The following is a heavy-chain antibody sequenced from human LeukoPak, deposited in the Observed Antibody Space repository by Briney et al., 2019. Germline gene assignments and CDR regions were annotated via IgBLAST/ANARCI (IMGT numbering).Heavy chain of an antibody. J-gene: IGHJ6*02. CDR3: AKDHYYYGSGSYYGMDV. Sequence: PGGSLRLSCAASGFTFSSYAMSWVRQAPGKGLEWVSAISGSGGSTYYADSVKGRFTIPRDNSKNTLYLQMNSLRAEDTAVYYCAKDHYYYGSGSYYGMDVWGQGTTVTVS. D-gene: IGHD3-10*01. CDR1: GFTFSSYA. CDR2: ISGSGGST. V-gene: IGHV3-23*01.